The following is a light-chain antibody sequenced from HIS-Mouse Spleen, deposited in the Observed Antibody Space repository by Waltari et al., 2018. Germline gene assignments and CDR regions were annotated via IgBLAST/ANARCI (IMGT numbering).Light chain of an antibody. V-gene: IGKV1-39*01. CDR2: AAS. CDR3: QQSYSTPLFT. J-gene: IGKJ3*01. Sequence: DIHMTKSPSSLSAAVGDRVTITCRASQSISSHLNWYQQRPGKAPKLLIYAASSLQSGVPSRFSGSGSGTDFTLTISSLQPEDFATYYCQQSYSTPLFTFGPGTKVDIK. CDR1: QSISSH.